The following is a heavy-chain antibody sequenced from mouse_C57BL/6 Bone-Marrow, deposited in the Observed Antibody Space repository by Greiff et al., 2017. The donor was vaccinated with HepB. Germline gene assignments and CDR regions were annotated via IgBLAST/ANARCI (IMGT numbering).Heavy chain of an antibody. V-gene: IGHV1-64*01. CDR1: GYTFTSYW. CDR3: ARKGKLAMDY. J-gene: IGHJ4*01. Sequence: QVQLKQPGAELVKPGASVKLSCKASGYTFTSYWMHWVKQRPGQGLEWIGMIHPNSGSTNYNEKFKSKATLTVDKSSSTAYMQLSSLTSEDSAVYYCARKGKLAMDYWGQGTSVTVSS. CDR2: IHPNSGST.